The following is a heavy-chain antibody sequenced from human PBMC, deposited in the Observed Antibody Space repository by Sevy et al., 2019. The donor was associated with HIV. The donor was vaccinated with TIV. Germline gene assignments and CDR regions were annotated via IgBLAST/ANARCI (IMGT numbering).Heavy chain of an antibody. D-gene: IGHD3-9*01. CDR2: ISGGGGGT. J-gene: IGHJ4*02. CDR1: GFTFSSYA. CDR3: AKVKGTYYDILTGYPYFDY. V-gene: IGHV3-23*01. Sequence: GGSLRLSCAASGFTFSSYAMSWVRQAPGKGLEWVSAISGGGGGTYYADSVKGRFTISRDNSKNTLYLQMNSLRAEDTAVYYCAKVKGTYYDILTGYPYFDYWGQGTLVTVSS.